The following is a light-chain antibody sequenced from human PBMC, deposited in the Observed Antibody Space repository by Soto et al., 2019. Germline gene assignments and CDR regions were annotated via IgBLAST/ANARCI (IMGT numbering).Light chain of an antibody. CDR3: QQSYTTPLFT. CDR2: AAS. V-gene: IGKV1-39*01. CDR1: QSISDS. J-gene: IGKJ3*01. Sequence: DIQMTQSPSSLSASVGDRVTITCRASQSISDSLNWYQRKPGKAPRLLIYAASTLQCGVPSRFSGSGSGTDFTITISSLQPEDFATYYCQQSYTTPLFTFGPGTKVDIK.